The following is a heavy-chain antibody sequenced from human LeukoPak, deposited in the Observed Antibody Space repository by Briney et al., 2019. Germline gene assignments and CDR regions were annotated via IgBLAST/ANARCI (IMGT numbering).Heavy chain of an antibody. J-gene: IGHJ4*02. CDR2: ISYDGSIR. CDR3: AIPPHASTYYTGQPIDS. D-gene: IGHD2-2*02. CDR1: GFNFSDFL. V-gene: IGHV3-30*04. Sequence: PGGSLRLSCVGSGFNFSDFLVHWVRQAPGEGLEWVAVISYDGSIRYYADSVKARFIISRDNSENTVFLQMGSLRPEDTAVYYCAIPPHASTYYTGQPIDSWGQGALVTVSS.